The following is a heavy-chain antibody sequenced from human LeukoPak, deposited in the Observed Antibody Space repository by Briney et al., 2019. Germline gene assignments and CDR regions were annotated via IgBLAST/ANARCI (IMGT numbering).Heavy chain of an antibody. CDR1: GFTFSNYA. CDR3: AKDGSSSWYGTYDS. Sequence: GGSLRLSCAASGFTFSNYAMSWVRQAPGKGLEWIASISGSGGSTFYADSVKGRFTISGDNSRNTLYLQMNSLRVEDTAVYYCAKDGSSSWYGTYDSWGQGTLVTVSS. D-gene: IGHD6-13*01. V-gene: IGHV3-23*01. CDR2: ISGSGGST. J-gene: IGHJ4*02.